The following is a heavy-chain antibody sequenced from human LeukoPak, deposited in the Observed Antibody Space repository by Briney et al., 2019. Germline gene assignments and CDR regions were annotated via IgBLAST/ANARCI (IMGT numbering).Heavy chain of an antibody. CDR2: INPNSGGT. V-gene: IGHV1-2*02. Sequence: ASVKVSCKASGYTFTGYYMHWVRHAPGQGLEWMGWINPNSGGTNYAQKFQGRVTMTRDTSISTAYMELSRLRSDDTAVYYCARGAYCSGGSCLQPKRYDYWGQGTLVTVSS. D-gene: IGHD2-15*01. CDR1: GYTFTGYY. J-gene: IGHJ4*02. CDR3: ARGAYCSGGSCLQPKRYDY.